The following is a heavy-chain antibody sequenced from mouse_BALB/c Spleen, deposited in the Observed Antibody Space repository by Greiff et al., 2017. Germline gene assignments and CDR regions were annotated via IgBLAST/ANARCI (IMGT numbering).Heavy chain of an antibody. CDR1: GYSITSDYA. V-gene: IGHV3-2*02. D-gene: IGHD2-1*01. Sequence: DVKLVESGPGLVKPSQSLSLTCTVTGYSITSDYAWNWIRQFPGNKLEWMGYISYSGSTSYNPSLKSRISITRDTSKNQFFLQLNSVTTEDTATYYCARGNLYAMDYWGQGTSVTVSS. CDR2: ISYSGST. CDR3: ARGNLYAMDY. J-gene: IGHJ4*01.